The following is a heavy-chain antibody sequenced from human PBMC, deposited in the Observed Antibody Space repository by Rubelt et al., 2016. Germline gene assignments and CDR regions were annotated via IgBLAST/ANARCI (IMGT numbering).Heavy chain of an antibody. CDR2: ISGSGGST. Sequence: ISGSGGSTCYADSVKGRFTISRDNSKNTLYLQMNSLRAEDTAVYYCAKTYYDFWSVRWYFDLWGRGTLVTVSS. J-gene: IGHJ2*01. CDR3: AKTYYDFWSVRWYFDL. D-gene: IGHD3-3*01. V-gene: IGHV3-23*01.